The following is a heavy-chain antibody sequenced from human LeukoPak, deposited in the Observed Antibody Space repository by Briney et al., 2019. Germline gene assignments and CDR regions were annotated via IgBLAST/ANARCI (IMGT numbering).Heavy chain of an antibody. V-gene: IGHV4-34*01. CDR1: GGSFSGYY. D-gene: IGHD1-26*01. CDR2: INHSGST. CDR3: ARGLSGSYREFDY. J-gene: IGHJ4*02. Sequence: PSETLSLTCAVYGGSFSGYYWSWIRQPPGEGLEWIGEINHSGSTNYNPSLKSRVTISVDTSKNQFSLKLSSVTAADTAVYYCARGLSGSYREFDYWGQGTLVTVSS.